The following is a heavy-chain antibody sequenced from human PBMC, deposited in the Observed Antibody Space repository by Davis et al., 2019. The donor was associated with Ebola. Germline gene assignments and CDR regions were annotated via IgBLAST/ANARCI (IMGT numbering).Heavy chain of an antibody. J-gene: IGHJ6*04. CDR2: IYTTGST. CDR3: ARDPARAV. V-gene: IGHV4-4*07. Sequence: GSLRLSCTVSGGSISGYYWSWIRQPAGKGLEWIGRIYTTGSTNYNPSLKSRVTMSVDTSKNQFSLDLSSVTAADTAVYYCARDPARAVWGKGTTVTVSS. CDR1: GGSISGYY.